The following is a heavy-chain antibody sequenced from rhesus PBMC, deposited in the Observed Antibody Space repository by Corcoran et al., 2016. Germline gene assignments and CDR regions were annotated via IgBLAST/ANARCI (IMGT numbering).Heavy chain of an antibody. J-gene: IGHJ6*01. Sequence: QVQLQESGPGLVKPSETLSLTCSVSAYSTSSGPYWGWICPPPGKGAEYIGYISGTTGSTYYNPSLKSRVTISKDTSKNQFYLKLSSVTAADTAVYYCARQGGSYSGSYYLTLDSWGQGVVVTVSS. CDR2: ISGTTGST. CDR1: AYSTSSGPY. D-gene: IGHD3-16*01. CDR3: ARQGGSYSGSYYLTLDS. V-gene: IGHV4-99*01.